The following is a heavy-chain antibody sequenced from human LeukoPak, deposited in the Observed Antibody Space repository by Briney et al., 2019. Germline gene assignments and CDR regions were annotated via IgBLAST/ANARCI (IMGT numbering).Heavy chain of an antibody. CDR2: IYYSGST. D-gene: IGHD4-17*01. J-gene: IGHJ4*02. CDR1: GGSISSGGYY. V-gene: IGHV4-31*03. CDR3: ARDRATVTPDYFDY. Sequence: PSETLSLTCTVSGGSISSGGYYWSWIRQHPGKGLEWIGYIYYSGSTYYNPSLKSRVTISVDTSKNQFSLKLSSVTAADTAVYYCARDRATVTPDYFDYWGQGTLVTVSS.